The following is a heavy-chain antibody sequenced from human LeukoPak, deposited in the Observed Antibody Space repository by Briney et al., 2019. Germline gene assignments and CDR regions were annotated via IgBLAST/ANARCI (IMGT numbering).Heavy chain of an antibody. CDR3: AANEGGYGGNSFDY. V-gene: IGHV1-69*02. D-gene: IGHD4-23*01. J-gene: IGHJ4*02. CDR2: TIPILGIA. CDR1: GGTFSSYT. Sequence: SVKVSCKASGGTFSSYTISWVRQAPGQGLEWMGRTIPILGIANYAQKFQGRVTITADKSTSTAYMELSSLRSEDTAVYYCAANEGGYGGNSFDYWGQGTLVTVSS.